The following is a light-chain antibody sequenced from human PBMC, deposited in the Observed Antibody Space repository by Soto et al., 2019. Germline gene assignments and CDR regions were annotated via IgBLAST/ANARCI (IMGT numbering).Light chain of an antibody. V-gene: IGKV3-11*01. Sequence: EIVLTQSPATLSLSPGERATISCRASQSISSYLAWYQQKPDQAPRLLIYDASNMDTGIPARFSGSGSGTDFTLTISSLEPEDFAVYYCQQRSTWPFTFGPGTKVDIK. CDR3: QQRSTWPFT. J-gene: IGKJ3*01. CDR2: DAS. CDR1: QSISSY.